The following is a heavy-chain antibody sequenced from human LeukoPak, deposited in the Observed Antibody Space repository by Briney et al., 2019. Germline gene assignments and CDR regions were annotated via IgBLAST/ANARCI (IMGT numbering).Heavy chain of an antibody. V-gene: IGHV4-4*07. CDR2: IYISGST. Sequence: PSETLSLTCTVSGGSISGNYWSWIRQPAGKGLEWIGRIYISGSTDYNPSLKSRVTMSVDTSKNLFSLKLSSVTAADSAVYYCARDRIAAAGTEYWGQGTLVTVSS. CDR1: GGSISGNY. D-gene: IGHD6-13*01. CDR3: ARDRIAAAGTEY. J-gene: IGHJ4*02.